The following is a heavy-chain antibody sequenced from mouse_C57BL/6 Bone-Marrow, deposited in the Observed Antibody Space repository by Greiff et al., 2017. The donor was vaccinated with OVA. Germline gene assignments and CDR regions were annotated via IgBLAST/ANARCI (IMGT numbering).Heavy chain of an antibody. D-gene: IGHD2-5*01. V-gene: IGHV1-47*01. CDR1: GYTFTTYP. Sequence: QVQLQQSGADLVKPGASLKISCTASGYTFTTYPIAWMHQNHGKSLEWIGYFHPYNDDTKYNETFKGQSTLTVEKASSTLYLEMSRLTSDDTAVYYCARAHYNNYIDYWGQGTTLTVSS. J-gene: IGHJ2*01. CDR3: ARAHYNNYIDY. CDR2: FHPYNDDT.